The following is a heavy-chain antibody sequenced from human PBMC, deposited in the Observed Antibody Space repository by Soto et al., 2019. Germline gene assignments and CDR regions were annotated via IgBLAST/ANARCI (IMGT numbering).Heavy chain of an antibody. CDR2: MNQDGSEK. D-gene: IGHD7-27*01. CDR3: ARDNRGTFDY. Sequence: EVQLLESGGGLVQPGGSLRLSCAASGFTFSNSWMTWVRQAPGKGLEWVANMNQDGSEKYYEDSVKGRFTISRDNAKNSLSLQMNSLRAEDTAVYFCARDNRGTFDYWGQGALVTVSS. CDR1: GFTFSNSW. V-gene: IGHV3-7*03. J-gene: IGHJ4*02.